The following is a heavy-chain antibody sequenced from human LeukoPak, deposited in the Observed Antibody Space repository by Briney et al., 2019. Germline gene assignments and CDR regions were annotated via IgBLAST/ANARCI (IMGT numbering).Heavy chain of an antibody. Sequence: PGGSLRLSCAASGFTFSSYAMSWVRQAPGKGLEWVAAISSSGGDTYYAGSVKGRFTISRDNSKNTLYLQMNSLRAEDTAVYYCAKDAVGATAYYFDYWGQGTLLTVSS. D-gene: IGHD1-26*01. J-gene: IGHJ4*02. CDR1: GFTFSSYA. CDR3: AKDAVGATAYYFDY. V-gene: IGHV3-23*01. CDR2: ISSSGGDT.